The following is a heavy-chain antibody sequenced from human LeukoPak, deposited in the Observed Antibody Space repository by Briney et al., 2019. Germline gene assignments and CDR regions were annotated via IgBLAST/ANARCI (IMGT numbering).Heavy chain of an antibody. D-gene: IGHD5-12*01. J-gene: IGHJ4*02. V-gene: IGHV1-69*13. CDR3: ARAYSGYDFFDY. CDR1: GGTFSRYV. CDR2: IIPIFGTA. Sequence: GASVKVSCKASGGTFSRYVISWVRQAPGQGLDWMGGIIPIFGTANYAQKFQGRVTITADESTSTAYMEVSSLRSEDTAVYYCARAYSGYDFFDYWGQGILVTVSS.